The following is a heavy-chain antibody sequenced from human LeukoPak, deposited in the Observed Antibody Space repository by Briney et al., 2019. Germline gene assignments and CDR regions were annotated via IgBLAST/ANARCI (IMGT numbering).Heavy chain of an antibody. J-gene: IGHJ6*03. Sequence: GGSLRLSCAASGFTFDDYGMSWVRQAPGKGLEWVSGINWNGGSTGYADSVKGRFTISRDNAKNSLYLQMNSLRAEDTALYCCARVSCSSTSCYGGYYYYMDVWGKGTTVTVSS. CDR2: INWNGGST. D-gene: IGHD2-2*01. CDR1: GFTFDDYG. V-gene: IGHV3-20*04. CDR3: ARVSCSSTSCYGGYYYYMDV.